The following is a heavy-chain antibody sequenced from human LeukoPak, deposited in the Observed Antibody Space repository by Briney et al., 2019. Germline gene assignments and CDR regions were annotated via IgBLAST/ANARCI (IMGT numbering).Heavy chain of an antibody. V-gene: IGHV4-59*12. Sequence: SETLTLTCTVSGGSISSYYWSWIRQPPGKGLEWIGYIYYSGSTNYNPSLKSRVTISVDTSKNQFSLKLSSVTAADTAVYYCASLYGDFDYWGQGTLVTVSS. J-gene: IGHJ4*02. CDR2: IYYSGST. CDR1: GGSISSYY. CDR3: ASLYGDFDY. D-gene: IGHD4-17*01.